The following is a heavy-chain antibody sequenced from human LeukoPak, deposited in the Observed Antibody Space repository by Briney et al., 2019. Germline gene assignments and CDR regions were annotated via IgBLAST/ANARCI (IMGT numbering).Heavy chain of an antibody. CDR3: ARVNLGSTIFGVVIISPYYYYGMDV. CDR2: ISHSGST. Sequence: SETLSLTCAVYGGSFSGYYWSWIRQPPGKGLEWIGEISHSGSTNYNPSLKSRVTISVDTSKNQFSLKLSSETAADTAVYYCARVNLGSTIFGVVIISPYYYYGMDVWGQGTTVTVSS. D-gene: IGHD3-3*01. CDR1: GGSFSGYY. J-gene: IGHJ6*02. V-gene: IGHV4-34*01.